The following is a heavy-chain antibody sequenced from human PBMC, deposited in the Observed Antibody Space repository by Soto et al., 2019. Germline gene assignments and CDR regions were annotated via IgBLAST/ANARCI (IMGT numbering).Heavy chain of an antibody. J-gene: IGHJ6*02. D-gene: IGHD1-26*01. CDR2: INAGNGNT. CDR1: GYTFTSYA. Sequence: ASVKVSCKASGYTFTSYAMHWVRQAPGQRLEWMGWINAGNGNTKYSQKFQGRVTITRDTSASTAYMEPSSLRSEDTAVYYCARVRGAYASYYYYGIDVWGQETTV. CDR3: ARVRGAYASYYYYGIDV. V-gene: IGHV1-3*01.